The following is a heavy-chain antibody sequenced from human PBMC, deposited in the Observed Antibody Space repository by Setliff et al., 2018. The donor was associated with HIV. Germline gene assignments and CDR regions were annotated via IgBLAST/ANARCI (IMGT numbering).Heavy chain of an antibody. CDR2: VEPQHGET. CDR3: ARGTTATDYYYYMDV. D-gene: IGHD4-17*01. Sequence: AASVKVSCKASGYTFTDYYMHWVQQAPGKGLEWMGRVEPQHGETIFAGKFQGRVTITADTSTDTAYMELSSLRSEDTAVYFCARGTTATDYYYYMDVWGKGTSVTVSS. J-gene: IGHJ6*03. V-gene: IGHV1-69-2*01. CDR1: GYTFTDYY.